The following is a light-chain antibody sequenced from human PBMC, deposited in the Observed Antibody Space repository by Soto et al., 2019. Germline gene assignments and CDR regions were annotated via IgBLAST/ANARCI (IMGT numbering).Light chain of an antibody. Sequence: QSVLTQPASVSGSPGQSITISCTGTSTDVGSHKLVSWYQQYPGNAPKLIIFEAYKRPSGVSNRFSGSKSGSTASLTISGLQAEDEADYYCCSNAVGSTYVFRTGTKVTVL. CDR1: STDVGSHKL. CDR3: CSNAVGSTYV. CDR2: EAY. V-gene: IGLV2-23*01. J-gene: IGLJ1*01.